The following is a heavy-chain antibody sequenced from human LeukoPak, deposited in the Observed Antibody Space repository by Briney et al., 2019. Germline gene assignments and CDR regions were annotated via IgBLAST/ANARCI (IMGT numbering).Heavy chain of an antibody. CDR2: ISGSGGST. CDR1: GFTFSSFV. Sequence: PGGSLRLSCAASGFTFSSFVMSWVRRAPGKGLEWVSTISGSGGSTYYADSVKGRFTISRDNSKDTLYLQMNSLRAEDTAIYYCAKGASGSYLYYFDYWGQGTLVPVSS. D-gene: IGHD3-10*01. J-gene: IGHJ4*02. V-gene: IGHV3-23*01. CDR3: AKGASGSYLYYFDY.